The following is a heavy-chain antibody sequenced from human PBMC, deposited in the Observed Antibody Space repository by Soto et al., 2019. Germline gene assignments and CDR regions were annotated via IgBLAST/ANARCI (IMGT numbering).Heavy chain of an antibody. Sequence: VQLVQSGTEVKKPGSSVKVSSKASGDTFNNYAITWMRQTPGRGLEWLGEIVPIFGTTNYPQEFRGRVTITADTSTSTAYMELTRLTSEDTAIYFCARETVTVTTLGWFDSWGQGTLVTVSA. CDR2: IVPIFGTT. V-gene: IGHV1-69*06. CDR3: ARETVTVTTLGWFDS. CDR1: GDTFNNYA. J-gene: IGHJ5*01. D-gene: IGHD4-4*01.